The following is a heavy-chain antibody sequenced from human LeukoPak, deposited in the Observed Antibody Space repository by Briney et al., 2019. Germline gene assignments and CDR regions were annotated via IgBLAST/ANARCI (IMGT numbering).Heavy chain of an antibody. CDR1: GFTFSSYG. D-gene: IGHD7-27*01. CDR2: ISFDGTNK. CDR3: AAARLTGGSGLYYGMDV. Sequence: GGSLRLSCAASGFTFSSYGMHWVRQAPGKGLEWVAVISFDGTNKYYADSVKGRFTISRDNSKNTLYLQMNSLRAEDTAVYYCAAARLTGGSGLYYGMDVWGQGTTVTVSS. J-gene: IGHJ6*02. V-gene: IGHV3-30*03.